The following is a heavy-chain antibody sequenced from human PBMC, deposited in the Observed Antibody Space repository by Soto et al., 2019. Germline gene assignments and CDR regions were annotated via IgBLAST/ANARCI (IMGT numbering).Heavy chain of an antibody. Sequence: ASVKVSCKASGYTFTSYGISWLRQAPGQGLEWMGWISAYNGNTNYAQKLQGRVTMTTDTSTSTAYMELRSLRSDDTAVYYCATTTVVNDAFDIWGQGTMVTVSS. CDR2: ISAYNGNT. CDR3: ATTTVVNDAFDI. D-gene: IGHD4-17*01. J-gene: IGHJ3*02. CDR1: GYTFTSYG. V-gene: IGHV1-18*01.